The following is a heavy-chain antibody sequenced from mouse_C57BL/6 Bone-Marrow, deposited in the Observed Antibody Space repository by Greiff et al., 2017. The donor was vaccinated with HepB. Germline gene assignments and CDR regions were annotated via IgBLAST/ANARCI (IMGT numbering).Heavy chain of an antibody. CDR3: ARGATVVAHYFDD. CDR1: GYSFTDYN. D-gene: IGHD1-1*01. CDR2: INPNYGTT. Sequence: VHVKQSGPELVKPGASVKISCKASGYSFTDYNMNWVKQSNGKSLEWIGVINPNYGTTSYNQKFKGKATLTVDQSSSTAYMQLTSLTSEDSAVYYCARGATVVAHYFDDWGQGTTLTVSS. V-gene: IGHV1-39*01. J-gene: IGHJ2*01.